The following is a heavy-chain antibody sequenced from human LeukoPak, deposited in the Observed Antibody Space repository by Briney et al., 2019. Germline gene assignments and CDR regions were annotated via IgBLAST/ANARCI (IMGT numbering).Heavy chain of an antibody. CDR3: ATIWFGEFKPLDY. CDR1: GFTFSSYE. CDR2: IRYDGSNK. Sequence: GGSLRLSCAASGFTFSSYEMNWVRQAPGKGLEWVAFIRYDGSNKYYADSVKGRFTISRDNSKNTLYLQMNSLRAEDTAVYYCATIWFGEFKPLDYWGQGTLVTVSS. D-gene: IGHD3-10*01. J-gene: IGHJ4*02. V-gene: IGHV3-30*02.